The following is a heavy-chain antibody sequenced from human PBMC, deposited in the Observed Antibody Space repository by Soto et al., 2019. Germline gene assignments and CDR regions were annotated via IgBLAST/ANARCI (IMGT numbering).Heavy chain of an antibody. V-gene: IGHV1-18*04. CDR1: VYSFTRYG. J-gene: IGHJ4*02. CDR2: ISVYNGNK. CDR3: AKVEQSLLFQF. Sequence: ASVKVSCKASVYSFTRYGISWVRQAPGQGLECMGWISVYNGNKHYAQKFQGRVTMTADTSTSKAYMELRILRSDDTAVYYCAKVEQSLLFQFWGLGTLVTVSS. D-gene: IGHD6-19*01.